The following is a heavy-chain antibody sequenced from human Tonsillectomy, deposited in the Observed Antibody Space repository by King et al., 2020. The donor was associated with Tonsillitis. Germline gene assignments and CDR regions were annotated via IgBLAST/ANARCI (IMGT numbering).Heavy chain of an antibody. Sequence: VQLVESGGGLVQPGGSLRLSCAASGFTFSSYWMSWVRQAPGKGLEWVANIKQDGSEKYYVDSVKGRFTISRDNAKNSLYLQMNSLRAEDTAVYYCARDRTYCSSTSCPTNIWFDPWGQGTLVTVSS. CDR1: GFTFSSYW. CDR2: IKQDGSEK. CDR3: ARDRTYCSSTSCPTNIWFDP. J-gene: IGHJ5*02. V-gene: IGHV3-7*01. D-gene: IGHD2-2*01.